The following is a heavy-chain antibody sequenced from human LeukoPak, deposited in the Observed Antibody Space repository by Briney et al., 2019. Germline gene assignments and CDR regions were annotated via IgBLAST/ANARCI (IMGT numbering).Heavy chain of an antibody. D-gene: IGHD3-10*01. Sequence: ASVKVSCKVSGYTLTELSMHWVRQAPGKGLEWMGGFDPEDGETIYAQKFQGRVTMTEDTSTDTAYMELSSLRSEDTAVYYCATGTGTMVRGMITNFDYWGQGTLVTVSS. J-gene: IGHJ4*02. CDR1: GYTLTELS. V-gene: IGHV1-24*01. CDR3: ATGTGTMVRGMITNFDY. CDR2: FDPEDGET.